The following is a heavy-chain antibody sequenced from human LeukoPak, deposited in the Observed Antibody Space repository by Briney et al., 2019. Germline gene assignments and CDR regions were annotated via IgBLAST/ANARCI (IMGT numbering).Heavy chain of an antibody. CDR1: GFTFSSYT. CDR2: IHSGGGTT. J-gene: IGHJ4*02. D-gene: IGHD3-16*01. Sequence: PGGSLRLSCTASGFTFSSYTMTWVRQAPGKGLEWVSAIHSGGGTTSYADSVKGRFTISRDNSKNTLFLQMNSLRAEDTAVYYCAKDSAFGGEDSWGQGTLVTVSS. V-gene: IGHV3-23*01. CDR3: AKDSAFGGEDS.